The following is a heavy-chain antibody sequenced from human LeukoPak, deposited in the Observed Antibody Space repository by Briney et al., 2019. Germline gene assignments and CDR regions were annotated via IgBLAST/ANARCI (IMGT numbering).Heavy chain of an antibody. Sequence: GGSLRLSCVASGFTFNTYSMNWFRQAPGKGLEWISYIPSSSGTIYYADSVKGRFTISRDNAKNSLYLQMNSLRVEDTAVYYCARGRDLFDSWGQGTLVIVSS. CDR3: ARGRDLFDS. CDR2: IPSSSGTI. V-gene: IGHV3-48*04. CDR1: GFTFNTYS. J-gene: IGHJ4*02.